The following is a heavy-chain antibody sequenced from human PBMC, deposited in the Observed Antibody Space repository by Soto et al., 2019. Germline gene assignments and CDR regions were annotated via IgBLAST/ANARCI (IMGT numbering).Heavy chain of an antibody. CDR3: VSHRNYIVVSGSFFDY. J-gene: IGHJ4*02. V-gene: IGHV4-39*01. CDR1: GGSISSGGYY. CDR2: IYYSGST. Sequence: SETLSLTCTVSGGSISSGGYYWSWIRQPPGKRLEWIESIYYSGSTHYNPSLKSRVTVSVDTSKNQFSLKLTSVTAADTAVYFCVSHRNYIVVSGSFFDYWSQGTLVTVSS. D-gene: IGHD6-19*01.